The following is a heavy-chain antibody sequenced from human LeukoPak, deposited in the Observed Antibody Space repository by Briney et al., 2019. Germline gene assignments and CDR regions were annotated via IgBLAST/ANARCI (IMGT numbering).Heavy chain of an antibody. CDR2: ISGSGGST. D-gene: IGHD3-9*01. CDR1: GFTFSSYA. Sequence: GGSLRLSCAASGFTFSSYAMSWVRQAPGKGLEWVSAISGSGGSTYYADSVKGRFTISRDNSKNTLYLQMNSLRAEDTAVYYCAKDRGSYYDILTGYSSEYYFDYWGQGTLVTVSS. V-gene: IGHV3-23*01. J-gene: IGHJ4*02. CDR3: AKDRGSYYDILTGYSSEYYFDY.